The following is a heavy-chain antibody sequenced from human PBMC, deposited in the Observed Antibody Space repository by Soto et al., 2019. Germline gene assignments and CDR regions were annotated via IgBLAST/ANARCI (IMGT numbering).Heavy chain of an antibody. CDR2: IYYSGST. CDR1: GGSISSGDYY. J-gene: IGHJ4*02. CDR3: ASNSYAYTFYDS. D-gene: IGHD5-18*01. Sequence: PSETLSLTCTVSGGSISSGDYYWSWIRQPPGKGLEWIGYIYYSGSTYYNPSLKSRVTISVDTSKNQFSLKLSSVTAADTAVYYCASNSYAYTFYDSWGQGTLVTVS. V-gene: IGHV4-30-4*01.